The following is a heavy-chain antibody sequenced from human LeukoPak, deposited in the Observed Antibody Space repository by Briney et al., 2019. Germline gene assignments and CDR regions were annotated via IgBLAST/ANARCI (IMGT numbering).Heavy chain of an antibody. D-gene: IGHD3-16*01. V-gene: IGHV3-23*01. Sequence: GGTLRLSCAASGFTFSSYGMSWVRQAPGKGVEWVSGISGSGGSTYYGDSVKGRLTISRDNSKATLYLQMNILGAEDTAVYYCAKSGRLGPRGGFFDFWGQGTLVTVSS. CDR1: GFTFSSYG. CDR3: AKSGRLGPRGGFFDF. CDR2: ISGSGGST. J-gene: IGHJ4*02.